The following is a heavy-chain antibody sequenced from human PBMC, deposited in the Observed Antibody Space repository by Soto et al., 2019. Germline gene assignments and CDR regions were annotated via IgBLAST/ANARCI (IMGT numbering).Heavy chain of an antibody. J-gene: IGHJ2*01. Sequence: QVQLQESGPGLVRPSQTLSLTCTVSGGSVSSGVHYWSWIRQPPGKGLEWIGYIYYSGSTYYNPSLKSRLTISVDTSMTQFSLKLTSVTAGDTAVYYCARDYIDPYYSSSGYPWYFDLWGRGTLVTVSS. V-gene: IGHV4-30-4*01. CDR1: GGSVSSGVHY. CDR3: ARDYIDPYYSSSGYPWYFDL. D-gene: IGHD3-22*01. CDR2: IYYSGST.